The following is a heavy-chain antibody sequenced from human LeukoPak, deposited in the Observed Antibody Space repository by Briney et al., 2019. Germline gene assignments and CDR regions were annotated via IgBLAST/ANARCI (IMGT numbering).Heavy chain of an antibody. CDR3: ARSQTYGDHPPFDY. V-gene: IGHV7-4-1*02. D-gene: IGHD4-17*01. Sequence: ASVKVSCKASGYSFTGSAMNWVRQAPGQGLERMGWINTNTGNPTYAQGFTGRFVFSLDTSVSTAYIQISSLKTEDTAVYFCARSQTYGDHPPFDYWGQGTLVTVSS. CDR2: INTNTGNP. J-gene: IGHJ4*02. CDR1: GYSFTGSA.